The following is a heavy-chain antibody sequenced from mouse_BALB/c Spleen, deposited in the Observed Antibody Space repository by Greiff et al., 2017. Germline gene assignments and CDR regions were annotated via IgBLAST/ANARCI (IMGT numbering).Heavy chain of an antibody. Sequence: EVQLVESGGDLVKPGGSLKLSCAASGFTFSSYGMSWVRQTPDKRLEWVATISSGGSYTYYPDSVKGRFTISRDNAKNTLYLQMSSLKSEDTAMYYCARHAITTVPVYYFDYWGQGTTLTVSS. J-gene: IGHJ2*01. CDR2: ISSGGSYT. CDR1: GFTFSSYG. V-gene: IGHV5-6*01. CDR3: ARHAITTVPVYYFDY. D-gene: IGHD1-1*01.